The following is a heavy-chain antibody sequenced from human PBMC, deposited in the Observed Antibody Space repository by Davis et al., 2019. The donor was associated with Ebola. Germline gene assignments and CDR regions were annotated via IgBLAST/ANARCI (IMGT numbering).Heavy chain of an antibody. J-gene: IGHJ2*01. CDR2: IYRDGRI. CDR1: GFSVSDNY. V-gene: IGHV3-53*01. CDR3: ARHASGDFWHFGL. Sequence: GESLKISCAASGFSVSDNYMSWVRQAPGKGPEWVAVIYRDGRIHYANSVKGRFTISRDNSKNTLSLQMNTLRAEDTAVYHCARHASGDFWHFGLWGRGTRVTVSS. D-gene: IGHD4-17*01.